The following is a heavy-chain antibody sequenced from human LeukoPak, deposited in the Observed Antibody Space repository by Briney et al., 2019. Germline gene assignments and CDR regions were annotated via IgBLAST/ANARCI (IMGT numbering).Heavy chain of an antibody. J-gene: IGHJ6*03. CDR1: GYTFTGYD. V-gene: IGHV1-2*02. D-gene: IGHD1-26*01. CDR3: ARGYSGSYPKGNYYYYYMDV. Sequence: ASVKVSCKASGYTFTGYDMHWVRQAPGQGLEWMGWINPNSGGTNYAQKFQGRVTMTRDTSISTAYMELSRLRSDDTAVYYCARGYSGSYPKGNYYYYYMDVWGKGTTVTVSS. CDR2: INPNSGGT.